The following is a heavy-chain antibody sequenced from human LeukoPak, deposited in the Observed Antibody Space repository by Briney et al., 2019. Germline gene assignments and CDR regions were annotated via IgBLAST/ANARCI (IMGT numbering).Heavy chain of an antibody. D-gene: IGHD2-15*01. CDR3: AKDLRGMVVAANFDY. CDR2: ISGSGGST. Sequence: GGSLRLSCAASGFTFSSYAMSWVRQAPGKGLEWVSAISGSGGSTYYADSVKGWFTISRDNSKNTLYLQMNSLRAEDTAVYYCAKDLRGMVVAANFDYWGQGTLVTVSS. CDR1: GFTFSSYA. V-gene: IGHV3-23*01. J-gene: IGHJ4*02.